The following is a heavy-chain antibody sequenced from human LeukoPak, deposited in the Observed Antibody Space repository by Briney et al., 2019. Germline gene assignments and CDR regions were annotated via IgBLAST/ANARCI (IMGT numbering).Heavy chain of an antibody. D-gene: IGHD3-22*01. J-gene: IGHJ4*02. CDR2: ISGSGGST. CDR1: GFTFSSYA. Sequence: GGSLRLSCAASGFTFSSYAMSWVRQAPGKGLEWVSAISGSGGSTYYADSVKGRFTISRDNSENTLYLQMNSLRAEDTAVYYCAKLTYYYDSSGYSNKYYFDYWGQGTLVTVSS. CDR3: AKLTYYYDSSGYSNKYYFDY. V-gene: IGHV3-23*01.